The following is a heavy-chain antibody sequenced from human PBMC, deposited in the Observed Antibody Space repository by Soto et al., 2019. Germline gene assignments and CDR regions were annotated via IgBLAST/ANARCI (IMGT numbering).Heavy chain of an antibody. D-gene: IGHD2-2*01. V-gene: IGHV4-59*08. J-gene: IGHJ5*02. CDR1: GGSISSYY. CDR3: VRQPCSSTSCYFDP. CDR2: IFYRGKT. Sequence: SETLSLTCTVSGGSISSYYWSWIRQPPGKGLEWIGYIFYRGKTNYDPSIKSRVTISVDTSKNQFSLKLSSVTAADTAVYYCVRQPCSSTSCYFDPWGQGTLVTVSS.